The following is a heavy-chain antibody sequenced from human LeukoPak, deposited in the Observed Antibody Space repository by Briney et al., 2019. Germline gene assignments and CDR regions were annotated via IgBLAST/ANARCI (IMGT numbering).Heavy chain of an antibody. CDR2: IYYNGST. V-gene: IGHV4-59*01. Sequence: SETLSLTCTVSGRSISSYYWNWIRQPPGKGLEWIGYIYYNGSTNYNPSLKSRVTISVDTSKNRFSLKLSSVTAADTAVYHCAKDTSSYATSWSDSWGQGTLVTVSS. J-gene: IGHJ5*01. CDR3: AKDTSSYATSWSDS. CDR1: GRSISSYY. D-gene: IGHD2-8*01.